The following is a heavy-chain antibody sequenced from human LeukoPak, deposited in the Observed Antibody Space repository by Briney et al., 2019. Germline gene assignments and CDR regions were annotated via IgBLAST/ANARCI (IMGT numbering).Heavy chain of an antibody. CDR1: GFTFRNSA. CDR2: IIGTSVST. D-gene: IGHD5-24*01. CDR3: AKGRRDGYNYPFFDS. J-gene: IGHJ4*02. Sequence: GGSLRLSCAASGFTFRNSAMSWVRQAPGKGLEWVSNIIGTSVSTYYADFVKGRFTISRDNSNNTLFLQMNSLSADDTAIYFCAKGRRDGYNYPFFDSWGQG. V-gene: IGHV3-23*01.